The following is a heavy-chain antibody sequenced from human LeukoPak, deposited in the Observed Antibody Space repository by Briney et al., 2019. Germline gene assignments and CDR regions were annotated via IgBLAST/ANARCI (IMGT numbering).Heavy chain of an antibody. J-gene: IGHJ4*02. CDR1: GFTFRTYS. D-gene: IGHD3-22*01. CDR2: ISSSSSYI. CDR3: AREQYYYDSSGYYKGEFFDY. Sequence: PGGSLRLSCAASGFTFRTYSMNWVRQAPGKGLEWVSSISSSSSYIYYADSVKGRFTISRDNAKNSLYLLMNSLRDENTAVYYCAREQYYYDSSGYYKGEFFDYWGQGTLVTVSS. V-gene: IGHV3-21*01.